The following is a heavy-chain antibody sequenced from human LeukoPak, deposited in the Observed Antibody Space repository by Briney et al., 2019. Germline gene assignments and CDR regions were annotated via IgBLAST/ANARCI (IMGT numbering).Heavy chain of an antibody. J-gene: IGHJ6*02. CDR1: GFTFSSYS. D-gene: IGHD3-10*01. Sequence: PGGALRLSCSASGFTFSSYSIDWVRQAPGKGLEGVSFICSGGGYISYADSVKGGFTISRDNAKISLYLQMNSLRAEDTALYYCAKGFRYGSGSYYYYYGMDVWGQGTTVTVSS. CDR3: AKGFRYGSGSYYYYYGMDV. CDR2: ICSGGGYI. V-gene: IGHV3-21*04.